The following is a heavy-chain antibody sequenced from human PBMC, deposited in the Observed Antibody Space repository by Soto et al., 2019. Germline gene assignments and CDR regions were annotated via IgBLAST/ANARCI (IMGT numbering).Heavy chain of an antibody. V-gene: IGHV3-33*01. J-gene: IGHJ4*02. CDR3: ARDDDYPDNGFDY. Sequence: QAPGKGLEWLAVIVREGTEQYYADSVKGRFTISRDNSKNTLYLQMNSLRVDDTAVYYCARDDDYPDNGFDYWGQGTLVTGPS. D-gene: IGHD4-17*01. CDR2: IVREGTEQ.